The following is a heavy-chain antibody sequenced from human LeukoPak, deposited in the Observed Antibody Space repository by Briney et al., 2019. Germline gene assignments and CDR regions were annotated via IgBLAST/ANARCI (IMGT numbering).Heavy chain of an antibody. CDR2: IYYSGST. CDR3: ASLSSSWFMGAFDI. J-gene: IGHJ3*02. CDR1: GGSISSYY. D-gene: IGHD6-13*01. Sequence: SETLSLTCTVSGGSISSYYWSWIRQPPGKGLEWIGYIYYSGSTNYNPSLKSRVTISVDTPKNQFSLKLSSVTAADTAVYYCASLSSSWFMGAFDIWGQGTMVTVSS. V-gene: IGHV4-59*08.